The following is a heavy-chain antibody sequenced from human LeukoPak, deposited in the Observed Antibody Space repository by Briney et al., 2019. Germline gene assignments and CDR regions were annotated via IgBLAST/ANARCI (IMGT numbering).Heavy chain of an antibody. Sequence: SETLSLTCTVSGGSISSYYWSWIRQPAGKGLEWIGRFHSSGSTNQNPSLKSRVTMSVDTSKNQFSLKLRSVTAADTAMYYCARADSSGYGFDYWGQGTLVTVSS. CDR3: ARADSSGYGFDY. CDR1: GGSISSYY. D-gene: IGHD3-22*01. V-gene: IGHV4-4*07. J-gene: IGHJ4*02. CDR2: FHSSGST.